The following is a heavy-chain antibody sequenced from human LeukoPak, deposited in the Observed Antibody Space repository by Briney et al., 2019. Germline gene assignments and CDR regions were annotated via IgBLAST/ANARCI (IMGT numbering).Heavy chain of an antibody. CDR3: ARRVGTRDWYFDL. CDR1: GGSVSSGSYY. V-gene: IGHV4-61*01. J-gene: IGHJ2*01. Sequence: SETLSLTCTVSGGSVSSGSYYWSWIRQPPGTGLEWIGYVYYLGGTNYNPSLKSRVTISVDTSKNQFSLKLTSVTAADTAVYYCARRVGTRDWYFDLWGRGTLVTVSS. D-gene: IGHD1-14*01. CDR2: VYYLGGT.